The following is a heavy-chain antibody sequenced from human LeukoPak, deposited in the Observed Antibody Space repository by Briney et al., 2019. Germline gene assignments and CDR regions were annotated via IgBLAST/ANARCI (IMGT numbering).Heavy chain of an antibody. J-gene: IGHJ4*02. V-gene: IGHV3-7*01. CDR3: ARALPNYDIFVVFDY. D-gene: IGHD3-9*01. CDR2: IKQDGSEK. Sequence: GGSLRLSCAASGFTFSSYWMSWVRQAPGKGLEWVANIKQDGSEKYYVDSVKGRFTISRDNAKNSLYLQMNSLRAEDTAVYYCARALPNYDIFVVFDYWGQGTLVTVSS. CDR1: GFTFSSYW.